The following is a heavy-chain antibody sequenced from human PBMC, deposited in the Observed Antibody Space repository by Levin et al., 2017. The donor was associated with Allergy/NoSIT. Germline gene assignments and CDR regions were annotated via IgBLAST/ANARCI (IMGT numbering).Heavy chain of an antibody. CDR1: GDSVSSNIAA. V-gene: IGHV6-1*01. D-gene: IGHD4-17*01. Sequence: SQTLSLTCAISGDSVSSNIAAWNWIRQSPSRGLEWLGRTYYRSKWYNDYAVSVKSRIAINPDTSKNEFSLQLNSVTPEDTAVYYCARGRHGDYVALFEYWGQGTLVTVSS. CDR2: TYYRSKWYN. CDR3: ARGRHGDYVALFEY. J-gene: IGHJ4*02.